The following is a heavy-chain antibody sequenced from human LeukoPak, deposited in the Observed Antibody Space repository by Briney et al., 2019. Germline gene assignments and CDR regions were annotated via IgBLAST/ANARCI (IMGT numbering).Heavy chain of an antibody. Sequence: GGSLRLSCGASGFTFSDYFMTWIRQAPGKGLEWVSYITSSSSYTNYAESVKGRFTISRDNAKNSLFLQMNSLRAEDTAVYYCASFSVGWGQGTLVTVSS. D-gene: IGHD2-15*01. CDR3: ASFSVG. J-gene: IGHJ4*02. V-gene: IGHV3-11*03. CDR1: GFTFSDYF. CDR2: ITSSSSYT.